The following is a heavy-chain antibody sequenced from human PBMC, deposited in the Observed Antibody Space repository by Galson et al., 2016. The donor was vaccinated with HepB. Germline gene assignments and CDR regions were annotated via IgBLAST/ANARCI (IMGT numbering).Heavy chain of an antibody. Sequence: SLRLSCAVSGFSFSNAWMNWVRQAPGKGLEWVGRIKSKTDGGTTDYAAPVKGRFTISRDDSKNTVYLQMNSLKTEDTAVYYCTRFGTQPGFRPLDYWGQGTRVTVSS. CDR2: IKSKTDGGTT. CDR3: TRFGTQPGFRPLDY. CDR1: GFSFSNAW. D-gene: IGHD5-18*01. J-gene: IGHJ4*02. V-gene: IGHV3-15*07.